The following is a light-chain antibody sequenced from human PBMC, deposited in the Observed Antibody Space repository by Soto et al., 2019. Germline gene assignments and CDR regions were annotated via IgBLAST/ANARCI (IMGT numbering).Light chain of an antibody. CDR2: NAS. J-gene: IGKJ1*01. V-gene: IGKV1-6*01. CDR1: QGIRSD. Sequence: IQMTQSPSSSSASVGDRVTITCRASQGIRSDLGWYHQKPGEVPRLLIYNASTLQSGVPSRFSGSASGAVFPLTISSLQPEDAANYYCVPDYNYPQTFGQGTKVEIK. CDR3: VPDYNYPQT.